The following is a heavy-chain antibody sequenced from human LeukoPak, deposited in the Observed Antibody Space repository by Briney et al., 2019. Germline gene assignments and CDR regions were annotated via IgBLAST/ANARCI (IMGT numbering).Heavy chain of an antibody. CDR3: ARLYYYYYGMDV. V-gene: IGHV4-34*01. D-gene: IGHD3-10*01. CDR2: INHSGST. Sequence: PSETLSLTCAVYGGSFSGYYWSWIRQPPGKGLEWIGEINHSGSTNYNPSLKSRVTISVDTSKNQFSLKLSSVTAADMAVYYCARLYYYYYGMDVWGQGTTVTVSS. CDR1: GGSFSGYY. J-gene: IGHJ6*02.